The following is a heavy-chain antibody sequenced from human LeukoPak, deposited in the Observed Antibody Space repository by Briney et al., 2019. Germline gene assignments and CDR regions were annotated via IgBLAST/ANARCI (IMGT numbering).Heavy chain of an antibody. V-gene: IGHV4-4*09. CDR2: IYTSGST. J-gene: IGHJ4*02. Sequence: SETLPLTCTVSGGSISSYYWSWIRQPPGKGLEWIGYIYTSGSTNYNPSLKSRVTISVDTSKNQFSLKLSSVTAADTAVYYCARAQWELLDYWGQGTLVTVSS. CDR3: ARAQWELLDY. CDR1: GGSISSYY. D-gene: IGHD1-26*01.